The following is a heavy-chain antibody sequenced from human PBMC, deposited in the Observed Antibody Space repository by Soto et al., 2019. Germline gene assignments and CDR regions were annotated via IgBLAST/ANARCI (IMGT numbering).Heavy chain of an antibody. Sequence: ASVKVSCKXSGYTFTSYGISWVRQAPGQGLEWMGWISAYNGNTNYAQKLQGRVTITTDTSTSTAYMELRSLRSDDTAVYYCASGYYDILTGYRYGMDVWGQGTTVTVSS. CDR3: ASGYYDILTGYRYGMDV. D-gene: IGHD3-9*01. J-gene: IGHJ6*02. CDR2: ISAYNGNT. V-gene: IGHV1-18*04. CDR1: GYTFTSYG.